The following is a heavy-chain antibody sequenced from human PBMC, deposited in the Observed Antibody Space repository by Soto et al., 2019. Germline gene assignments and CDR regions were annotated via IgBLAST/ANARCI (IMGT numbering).Heavy chain of an antibody. CDR2: IYYSGST. V-gene: IGHV4-59*01. CDR3: ARDATNYDFWSGYLDY. Sequence: SETLSLTCTVSGGSISSCYWSWSRQPPGKGLELIGYIYYSGSTNYNPSLKSRVTISVDTSKNQFSLKLRSVNAADTDVYYCARDATNYDFWSGYLDYWGPGILVTVS. J-gene: IGHJ4*02. CDR1: GGSISSCY. D-gene: IGHD3-3*01.